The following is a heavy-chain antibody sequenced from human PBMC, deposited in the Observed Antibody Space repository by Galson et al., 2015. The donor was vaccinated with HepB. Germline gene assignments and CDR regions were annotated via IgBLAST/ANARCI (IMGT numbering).Heavy chain of an antibody. Sequence: SLRLSCAASGFTFSTFWLSWVRQAPGKGLEWVANINQAGGEKHYVDSVKGRFTISRDNAKNSLYLQMNSLRAGDTALYYCARDRAVISLGAFDSWGRGTLVTVSS. V-gene: IGHV3-7*01. D-gene: IGHD3-16*01. J-gene: IGHJ4*02. CDR1: GFTFSTFW. CDR3: ARDRAVISLGAFDS. CDR2: INQAGGEK.